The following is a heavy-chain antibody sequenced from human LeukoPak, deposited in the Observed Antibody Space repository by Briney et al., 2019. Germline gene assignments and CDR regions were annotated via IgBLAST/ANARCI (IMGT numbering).Heavy chain of an antibody. CDR3: ATDNAQWELPY. CDR2: IYYSGNT. CDR1: GGSIGGYY. J-gene: IGHJ4*02. Sequence: SETLSLTCTVSGGSIGGYYWSWIRQPPGKGLEWIGYIYYSGNTNYNPSLKSRVTMSVDTSKNQFSLKLSSVTAADTAVYYCATDNAQWELPYWGQGTLVTVSS. D-gene: IGHD1-26*01. V-gene: IGHV4-59*12.